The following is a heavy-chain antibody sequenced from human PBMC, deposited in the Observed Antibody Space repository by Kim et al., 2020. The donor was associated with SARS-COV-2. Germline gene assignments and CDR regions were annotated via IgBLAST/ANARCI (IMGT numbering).Heavy chain of an antibody. CDR3: ASAPGLDYSDSSGFRY. CDR1: GFTFSSYW. CDR2: IKQDGSEK. D-gene: IGHD3-22*01. J-gene: IGHJ4*02. V-gene: IGHV3-7*01. Sequence: GGSLRLSCAASGFTFSSYWMSWVRQAPGKGLEWVANIKQDGSEKYYVDSVKGRFTISRDNAKNTLYLQMNSLRAEDTAVYYCASAPGLDYSDSSGFRYWRQRPLVPVSS.